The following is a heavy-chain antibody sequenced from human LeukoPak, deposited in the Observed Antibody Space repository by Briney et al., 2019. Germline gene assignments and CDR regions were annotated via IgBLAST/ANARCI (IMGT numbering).Heavy chain of an antibody. CDR2: IYYSGST. Sequence: PSETLSLTCTVSGVSISSSSYYWGWIRQPPGKGLEWIGSIYYSGSTYYSPSLRSRVTISVDTSKNQFSLKLSSVTAADTAVYYCARSGDSSSWEFDYWGQGTLVTVSS. D-gene: IGHD6-13*01. V-gene: IGHV4-39*07. CDR3: ARSGDSSSWEFDY. CDR1: GVSISSSSYY. J-gene: IGHJ4*02.